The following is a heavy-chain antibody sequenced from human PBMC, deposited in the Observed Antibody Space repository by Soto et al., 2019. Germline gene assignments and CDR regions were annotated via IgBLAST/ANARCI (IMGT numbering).Heavy chain of an antibody. D-gene: IGHD3-16*01. CDR3: ARRNYDYIWETYYYFFDY. V-gene: IGHV4-59*08. CDR2: IYYSGST. Sequence: SETLSLTCTVSGGSISPYYWSWIRQPPGKGLEYIGYIYYSGSTNYNPSLKSRVTISVDTSKNQFSLKLSSVTAADTAVYYCARRNYDYIWETYYYFFDYWGQGALVTVSS. J-gene: IGHJ4*02. CDR1: GGSISPYY.